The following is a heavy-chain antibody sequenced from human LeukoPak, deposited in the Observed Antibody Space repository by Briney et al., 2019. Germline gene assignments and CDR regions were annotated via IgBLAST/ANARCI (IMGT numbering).Heavy chain of an antibody. Sequence: GGSLRLSCAASGFTFSSYAMSWVRQAPGKGLEWVSAISGSGGSTYYADSVKGRFTISRDNSKNTLYLQMNSLRAEDTAVYYCASSSGWSSYNWFDPWGQGTLVTVSS. CDR2: ISGSGGST. CDR3: ASSSGWSSYNWFDP. V-gene: IGHV3-23*01. D-gene: IGHD6-19*01. CDR1: GFTFSSYA. J-gene: IGHJ5*02.